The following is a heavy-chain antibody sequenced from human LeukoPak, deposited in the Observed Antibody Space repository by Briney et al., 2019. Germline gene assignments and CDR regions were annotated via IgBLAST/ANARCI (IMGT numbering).Heavy chain of an antibody. CDR2: INPNSGGT. Sequence: ASVKVSCKASGYTFTGYYMHWVRQAPGQGLERMGWINPNSGGTNYAQKFQGRVTMTRDTSISTTYMELSMLRSEDKAVYYCARDDDIVATIDFDYWGQGTLVTVSS. V-gene: IGHV1-2*02. J-gene: IGHJ4*02. D-gene: IGHD5-12*01. CDR1: GYTFTGYY. CDR3: ARDDDIVATIDFDY.